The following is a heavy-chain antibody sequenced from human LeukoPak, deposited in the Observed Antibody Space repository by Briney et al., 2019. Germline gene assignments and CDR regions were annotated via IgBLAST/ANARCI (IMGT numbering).Heavy chain of an antibody. CDR1: GGSFSGYY. D-gene: IGHD6-25*01. J-gene: IGHJ6*03. Sequence: SETLSLTCAVYGGSFSGYYWSWIRQPPGTGLEWIAEINNSGTTNYNPSLKGRVTISIDTSKNQFSLKLSSVTAADTAVYYCASSRGYTSGLWYYYMDVWGKGTADTVSS. CDR2: INNSGTT. V-gene: IGHV4-34*01. CDR3: ASSRGYTSGLWYYYMDV.